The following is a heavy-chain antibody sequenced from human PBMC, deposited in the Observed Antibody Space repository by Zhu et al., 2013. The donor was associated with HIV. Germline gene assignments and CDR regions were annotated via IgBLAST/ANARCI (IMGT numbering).Heavy chain of an antibody. CDR1: GGTFSSYT. D-gene: IGHD3-16*02. V-gene: IGHV1-69*02. J-gene: IGHJ5*02. CDR3: ARGGGVIVPTGWFDP. CDR2: IIPILGIA. Sequence: QVQLVQSGAEVKKPGSSVKVSCKASGGTFSSYTISWVRQAPGQGLEWMGRIIPILGIANYAQKFQGRVTITADKSTSTAYMELSSLRSEDTAVYYCARGGGVIVPTGWFDPWGQGTLVTVSS.